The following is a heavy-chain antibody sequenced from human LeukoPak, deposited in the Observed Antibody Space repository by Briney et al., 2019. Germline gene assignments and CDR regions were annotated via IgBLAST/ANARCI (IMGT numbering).Heavy chain of an antibody. J-gene: IGHJ4*02. CDR1: GFTFSSYA. CDR3: ARDLVGTTEDGW. Sequence: GGSLRLSCAASGFTFSSYAMHWVRQAPGKGLEWVAVISYDGSNKYYADSVKGRFTISRDNSKNTLYLQMNSLRAEDTAVYYCARDLVGTTEDGWWDQGTLVTVSS. CDR2: ISYDGSNK. V-gene: IGHV3-30-3*01. D-gene: IGHD4-17*01.